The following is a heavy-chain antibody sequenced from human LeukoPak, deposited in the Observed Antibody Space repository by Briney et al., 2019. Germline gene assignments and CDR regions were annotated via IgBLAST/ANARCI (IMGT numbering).Heavy chain of an antibody. CDR3: AKDRLAAAGKGRFDP. D-gene: IGHD6-13*01. CDR2: ISYDGSNK. Sequence: PGGSLRLSCAASGFTFSSYGMHWVRQAPGKGLEWVAVISYDGSNKYYADSVKGRFTISRDNSKNTLYLQMNSLRAEDTAVYYCAKDRLAAAGKGRFDPRGQGTLVTVSS. V-gene: IGHV3-30*18. CDR1: GFTFSSYG. J-gene: IGHJ5*02.